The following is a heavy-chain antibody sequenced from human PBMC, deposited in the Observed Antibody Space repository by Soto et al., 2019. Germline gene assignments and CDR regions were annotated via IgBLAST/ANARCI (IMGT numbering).Heavy chain of an antibody. Sequence: QVQLVQSGAEVKKPGSSVKVSCKASGGTFSSYTISRVRQAPGQGLEWMGRIIPILGIANYAQKFQGRVTITADKPKSTASMELSSLRSEDTAVYYCARTLPSIAAAGTGGYYYGMDVWGQGTTVTVSS. CDR3: ARTLPSIAAAGTGGYYYGMDV. CDR1: GGTFSSYT. V-gene: IGHV1-69*02. D-gene: IGHD6-13*01. CDR2: IIPILGIA. J-gene: IGHJ6*02.